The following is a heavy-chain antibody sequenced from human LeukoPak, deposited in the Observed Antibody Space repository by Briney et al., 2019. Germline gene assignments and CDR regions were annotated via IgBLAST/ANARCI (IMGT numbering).Heavy chain of an antibody. Sequence: ASVNDSCQSSGGTFSSYVISWVRQAPGRGREWMGGIIPIFGTANYAQKFQGRVTITAEESTSTVYMELSSLRSEDTAVYYCARERDYYDSSGYGAFDIWAKGKWSPSLQ. CDR2: IIPIFGTA. CDR3: ARERDYYDSSGYGAFDI. V-gene: IGHV1-69*13. D-gene: IGHD3-22*01. J-gene: IGHJ3*02. CDR1: GGTFSSYV.